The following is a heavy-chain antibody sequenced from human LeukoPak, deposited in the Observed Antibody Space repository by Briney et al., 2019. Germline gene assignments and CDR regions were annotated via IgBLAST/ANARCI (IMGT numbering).Heavy chain of an antibody. V-gene: IGHV3-15*01. J-gene: IGHJ4*02. Sequence: PGGSLRLSCAASGFTFSNAWMSWVRQAPGKGLEWVGRIKSKTDGGTTDYAAPVKGRFTISRDDSKNTLYLQMNSLKTEDTAVYYCTTDYDILTGYRPLPLDYWGQGTLVTVSS. CDR3: TTDYDILTGYRPLPLDY. CDR2: IKSKTDGGTT. D-gene: IGHD3-9*01. CDR1: GFTFSNAW.